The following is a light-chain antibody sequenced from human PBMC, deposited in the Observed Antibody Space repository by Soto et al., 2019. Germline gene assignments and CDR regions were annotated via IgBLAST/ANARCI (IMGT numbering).Light chain of an antibody. V-gene: IGLV1-40*01. CDR3: QSYDKSLSGRVV. Sequence: QSVLTQPPSVSGAPGQRVTVSCTGSSSNIGAGYDVHWYQQLPGTAPKFLIYGNTNRPSGVPDRFSGSKSGTSASLAITGLQAEDEADYYCQSYDKSLSGRVVFVGGTKLTVL. J-gene: IGLJ2*01. CDR1: SSNIGAGYD. CDR2: GNT.